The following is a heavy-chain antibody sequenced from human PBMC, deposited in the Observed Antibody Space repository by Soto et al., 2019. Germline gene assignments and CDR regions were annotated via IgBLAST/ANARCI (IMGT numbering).Heavy chain of an antibody. CDR2: IIPILGIA. V-gene: IGHV1-69*02. CDR3: ARAGRRLDYYMDV. J-gene: IGHJ6*03. D-gene: IGHD3-22*01. Sequence: ASVKVSCKASGGTFSSYTISWVRQAPGQGLEWMGRIIPILGIANYAQKFQGRVTITADKSTSTAYMELSSLRSEDTAVYYCARAGRRLDYYMDVWGKGTTVTVSS. CDR1: GGTFSSYT.